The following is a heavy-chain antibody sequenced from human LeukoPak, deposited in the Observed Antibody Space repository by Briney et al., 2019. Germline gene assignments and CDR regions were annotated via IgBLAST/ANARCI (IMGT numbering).Heavy chain of an antibody. V-gene: IGHV1-2*06. CDR1: GYTLTAYY. CDR2: INPNSGGT. D-gene: IGHD2-15*01. CDR3: ARGYCSGGTCYLVENWLDP. J-gene: IGHJ5*02. Sequence: ASVKVSCKSSGYTLTAYYIYWVRQAPGQGLEWMGRINPNSGGTDYAQNFQGRVTMTRDTSISTAYMELSRLRSDDTAVYYCARGYCSGGTCYLVENWLDPWGQGTLVTVSS.